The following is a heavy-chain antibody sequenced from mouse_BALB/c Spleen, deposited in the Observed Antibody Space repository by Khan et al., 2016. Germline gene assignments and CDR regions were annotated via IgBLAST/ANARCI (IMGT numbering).Heavy chain of an antibody. D-gene: IGHD2-3*01. CDR1: GYTFTDYY. CDR2: IYPGSGNT. V-gene: IGHV1-84*02. CDR3: ARREDGYPWFAY. J-gene: IGHJ3*01. Sequence: VQLQESGPELVKPGASVKISCKAYGYTFTDYYINWVKQKPGQGLEWIGWIYPGSGNTKYNEKFKGKATLTVDTSSSTAYMQLSSLTSEETAVYFCARREDGYPWFAYWGQGTLVTVSA.